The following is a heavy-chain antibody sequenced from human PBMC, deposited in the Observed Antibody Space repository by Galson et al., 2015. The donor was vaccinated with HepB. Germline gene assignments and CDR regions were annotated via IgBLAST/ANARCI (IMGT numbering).Heavy chain of an antibody. Sequence: SLRHSCAAAGFTFRSAWQHWVRQAPGMGLVWVSGINSDDSSTIDADSVEGRFITSRDNAMNTLYLYMNSLRAEDTAVYYCAREDPLVSVAFWGQGTLVTASS. J-gene: IGHJ4*02. V-gene: IGHV3-74*01. CDR3: AREDPLVSVAF. CDR1: GFTFRSAW. D-gene: IGHD2-8*02. CDR2: INSDDSST.